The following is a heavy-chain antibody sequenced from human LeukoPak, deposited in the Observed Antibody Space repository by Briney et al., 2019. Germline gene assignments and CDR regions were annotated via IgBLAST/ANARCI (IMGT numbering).Heavy chain of an antibody. CDR2: ISGSGGST. J-gene: IGHJ4*02. Sequence: GGSLRLSCAASGFTVSSNYMSWVRQAPGKGLEWVSAISGSGGSTYYADSVKGRFTISRDNSKNTLYLQMNSLRAEDTAVYYCAKDPRDYDFWSGYYRAFDYWGQGTLVTVSS. D-gene: IGHD3-3*01. CDR1: GFTVSSNY. CDR3: AKDPRDYDFWSGYYRAFDY. V-gene: IGHV3-23*01.